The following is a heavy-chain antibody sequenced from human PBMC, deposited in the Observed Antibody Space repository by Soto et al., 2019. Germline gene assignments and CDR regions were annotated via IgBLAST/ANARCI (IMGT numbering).Heavy chain of an antibody. CDR1: GYTFTSYA. CDR2: ISTYNGNT. V-gene: IGHV1-18*01. Sequence: AASVKVFCRTSGYTFTSYAIGWVRQAPGQGLEWMGWISTYNGNTDYAQRFQGRVTLTTDISTSTAYMEVRSLRSDDTAVYYCASYSHSRHCAQRTLVTVSS. CDR3: ASYSHSRH. D-gene: IGHD2-15*01. J-gene: IGHJ4*02.